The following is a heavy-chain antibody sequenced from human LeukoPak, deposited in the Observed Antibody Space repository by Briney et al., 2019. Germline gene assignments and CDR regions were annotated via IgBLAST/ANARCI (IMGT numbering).Heavy chain of an antibody. CDR1: GFTFSNAW. CDR2: IKSKTDGGTT. CDR3: TTDPVKTINSEDY. V-gene: IGHV3-15*01. Sequence: KPGGSLILSCAASGFTFSNAWVSWVRQAPGKGLEWVGRIKSKTDGGTTEYAAPVKGRFTISRDDSKNTVYLQMNSLKTEDTAVYYCTTDPVKTINSEDYWGQGTLVTVSS. J-gene: IGHJ4*02. D-gene: IGHD4-23*01.